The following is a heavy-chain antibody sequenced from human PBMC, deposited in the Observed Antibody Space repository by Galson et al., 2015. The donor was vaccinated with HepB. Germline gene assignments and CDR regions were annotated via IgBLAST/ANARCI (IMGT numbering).Heavy chain of an antibody. Sequence: SLRLSCAASGFRFSNYALHWVRQAPGKGLDWVAFISYNGSTKYYADSVKGRFTISRDNSKNTLYLQMNSLRTEDTAVYYCESRGTYNGNAFDYWGQGTLVTVSS. CDR3: ESRGTYNGNAFDY. D-gene: IGHD5-24*01. V-gene: IGHV3-30*04. CDR1: GFRFSNYA. CDR2: ISYNGSTK. J-gene: IGHJ4*02.